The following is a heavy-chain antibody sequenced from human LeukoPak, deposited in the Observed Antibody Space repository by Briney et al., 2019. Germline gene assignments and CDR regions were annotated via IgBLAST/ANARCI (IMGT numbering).Heavy chain of an antibody. J-gene: IGHJ4*02. V-gene: IGHV4-39*01. CDR2: IYYSGST. CDR3: ASGLTAFDY. Sequence: SETLSLTCTVSGGSISSSSYYWGWVRQPPGKGLEWIGNIYYSGSTYYNPSLKGRVTMSVDTSKTQFSLKLSSVTAADTAVYYCASGLTAFDYWGQGTLVTVSS. CDR1: GGSISSSSYY. D-gene: IGHD2-21*02.